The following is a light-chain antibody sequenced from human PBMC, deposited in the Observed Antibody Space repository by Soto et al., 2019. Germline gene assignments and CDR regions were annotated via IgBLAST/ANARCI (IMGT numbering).Light chain of an antibody. CDR2: DVS. J-gene: IGKJ5*01. CDR3: QQYNNWPPT. V-gene: IGKV3-11*01. CDR1: QSVDNY. Sequence: EIVLTQSPATLSLSPGERATLSCRASQSVDNYLAWYQQKPGQAPRLLIYDVSNRATGTPARFSGSGSGTDFTLSISSLEPEDFAVYYCQQYNNWPPTFGQGTRLEIK.